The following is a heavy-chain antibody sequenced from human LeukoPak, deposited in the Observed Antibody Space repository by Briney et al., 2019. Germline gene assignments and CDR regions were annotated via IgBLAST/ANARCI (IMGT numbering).Heavy chain of an antibody. CDR1: GFTFSSYA. J-gene: IGHJ4*02. V-gene: IGHV3-7*01. CDR2: IKQDASQE. Sequence: GGSLRLSCAVSGFTFSSYAMSWVRQAPGKGPEWVAHIKQDASQEDHVDSVKGRFTISRDNAKNSLYLQMNSLRAEDTAVHYCARGVVYPTWSGPHWSDYWGQGTLVTVSS. D-gene: IGHD3-3*01. CDR3: ARGVVYPTWSGPHWSDY.